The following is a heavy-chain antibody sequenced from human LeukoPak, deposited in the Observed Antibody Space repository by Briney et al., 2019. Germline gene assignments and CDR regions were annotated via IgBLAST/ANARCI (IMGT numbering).Heavy chain of an antibody. CDR3: AREVGATGYYFDY. D-gene: IGHD1-26*01. Sequence: PSETLSLTCTVSGGSTSSYYWSWIRQPPGKGLEWIGYFYYSGSTHYNPSLKSRVTISVDTSKNQFSLKLSSVTAADTAVYYCAREVGATGYYFDYWGQGTLVTVSS. CDR1: GGSTSSYY. CDR2: FYYSGST. V-gene: IGHV4-59*01. J-gene: IGHJ4*02.